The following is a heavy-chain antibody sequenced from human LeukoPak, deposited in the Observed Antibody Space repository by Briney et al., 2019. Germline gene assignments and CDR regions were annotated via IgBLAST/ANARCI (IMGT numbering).Heavy chain of an antibody. V-gene: IGHV1-2*02. CDR3: ARANPLYCSSTTCLFDY. CDR1: GYTFTGYY. J-gene: IGHJ4*02. Sequence: GASVKVSCKASGYTFTGYYMHWVRQAPGQGFEWIGWINPNSGDTNYAQKFQGRVTMTRDTSISTAHMKLSRLRSDDTAVYYCARANPLYCSSTTCLFDYWGQGTLVTVSS. D-gene: IGHD2-2*01. CDR2: INPNSGDT.